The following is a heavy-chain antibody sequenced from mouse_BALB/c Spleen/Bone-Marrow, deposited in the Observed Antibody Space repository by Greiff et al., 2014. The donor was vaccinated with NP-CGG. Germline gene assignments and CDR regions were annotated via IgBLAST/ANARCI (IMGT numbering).Heavy chain of an antibody. J-gene: IGHJ3*01. Sequence: LQESGAELMKPGASVKISCKATGYTFSSCWIEWVKLRPGHGLEWIGEILPGSGTSNYNMKFKGKATFTADTSSNTAYMQLSSLTSEDSAVYYCARVLYYGNYDSFAYWGQGTLVTVSA. CDR3: ARVLYYGNYDSFAY. CDR2: ILPGSGTS. CDR1: GYTFSSCW. D-gene: IGHD2-1*01. V-gene: IGHV1-9*01.